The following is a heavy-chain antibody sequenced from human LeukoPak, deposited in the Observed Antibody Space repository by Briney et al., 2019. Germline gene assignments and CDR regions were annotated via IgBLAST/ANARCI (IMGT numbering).Heavy chain of an antibody. CDR2: IYTSGST. D-gene: IGHD1-26*01. V-gene: IGHV4-61*02. J-gene: IGHJ6*03. CDR1: GGSISSSNYY. Sequence: PSETLSLTCSVSGGSISSSNYYWSWIRQPAGKGLEWIGRIYTSGSTNYNPSLKSRVTMSVDTSKKQFSLKLSSVTAADTAVYYCARRGMSGSYYYYYYMDVWGKGTTVTISS. CDR3: ARRGMSGSYYYYYYMDV.